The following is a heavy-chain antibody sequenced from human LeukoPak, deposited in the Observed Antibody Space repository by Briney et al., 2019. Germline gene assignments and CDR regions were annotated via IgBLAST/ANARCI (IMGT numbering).Heavy chain of an antibody. CDR1: GFTFSSYA. CDR3: ARASFDGSGFYFYPPDY. D-gene: IGHD3-22*01. Sequence: GGSLRLSCAASGFTFSSYAMHWVRQAPGKGLEWVAVISYDGSNRYYADSVKGRFTISRDNSKNALYLQMNSLRAEDTAVYYCARASFDGSGFYFYPPDYWGQGTLVTVSS. J-gene: IGHJ4*02. V-gene: IGHV3-30-3*01. CDR2: ISYDGSNR.